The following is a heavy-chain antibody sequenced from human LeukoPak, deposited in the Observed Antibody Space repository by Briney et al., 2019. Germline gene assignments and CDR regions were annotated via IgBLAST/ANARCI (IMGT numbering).Heavy chain of an antibody. CDR2: ISYDGSNK. CDR3: ARDGGGSYYSYHYGMDV. J-gene: IGHJ6*02. CDR1: GFTFSSYA. V-gene: IGHV3-30*04. Sequence: GGSLRLSCAASGFTFSSYAMHWVRQAPGKGLEWVAVISYDGSNKYYADSVKGRFTISRDNSKNTLYPQMNSLRAEDTAVYYCARDGGGSYYSYHYGMDVWGQGTTVAVSS. D-gene: IGHD1-26*01.